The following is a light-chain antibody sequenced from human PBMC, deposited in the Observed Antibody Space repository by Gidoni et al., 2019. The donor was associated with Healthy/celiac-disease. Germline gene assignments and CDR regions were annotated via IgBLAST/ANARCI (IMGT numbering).Light chain of an antibody. CDR1: QRVSSSY. CDR3: QQYGSSPWT. V-gene: IGKV3-20*01. J-gene: IGKJ1*01. Sequence: EIVLTQSPGTLSWSPGERATLSCRASQRVSSSYLAWYQQKPGQAPRLLIYGASSRATGIPDRFSGSGSGTDFTLTISSLEPEDFAVYYCQQYGSSPWTFGQGTRVEIK. CDR2: GAS.